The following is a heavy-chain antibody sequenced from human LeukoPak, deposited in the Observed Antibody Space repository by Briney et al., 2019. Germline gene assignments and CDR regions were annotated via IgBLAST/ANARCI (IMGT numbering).Heavy chain of an antibody. J-gene: IGHJ4*02. CDR2: INAGNGNT. D-gene: IGHD6-13*01. V-gene: IGHV1-3*01. Sequence: GASVKVSCKASGYTFTSYAMHWVRQAPGQRLEWMGWINAGNGNTKYSQKFQGKVTITRDTSASTAYMELSSLRSEDTAVYYCARDLSGIAARDWGQGTLVTVSS. CDR1: GYTFTSYA. CDR3: ARDLSGIAARD.